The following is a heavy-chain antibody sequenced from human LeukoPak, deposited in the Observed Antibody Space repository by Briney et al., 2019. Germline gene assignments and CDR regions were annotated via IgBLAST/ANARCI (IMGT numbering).Heavy chain of an antibody. CDR1: GFSLSTSGMC. D-gene: IGHD2-15*01. J-gene: IGHJ4*02. CDR3: ARTPSSGGSCYLDY. Sequence: SGPTLVKPTQTLTLTCTFSGFSLSTSGMCVSWIRQPPGKALEWLARMDWDDDKYYSTSLKTRLTISKDTSKNQVVLTMTNMDPVDTATYYCARTPSSGGSCYLDYWGQGTLVTVSS. V-gene: IGHV2-70*11. CDR2: MDWDDDK.